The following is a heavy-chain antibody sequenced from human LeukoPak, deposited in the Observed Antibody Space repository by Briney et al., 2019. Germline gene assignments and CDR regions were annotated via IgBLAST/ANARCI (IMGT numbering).Heavy chain of an antibody. J-gene: IGHJ4*02. CDR2: ISGSGGST. V-gene: IGHV3-23*01. Sequence: PGGSLRLSCAASGFTFSSYAMSWVRQAPGKGLEWVSAISGSGGSTYYADSVKGRFTISRDNSKNTLYLQMNSLRAEDTAVYYCANAVPYGDYALGIDYWGQGTLVTVSS. CDR1: GFTFSSYA. D-gene: IGHD4-17*01. CDR3: ANAVPYGDYALGIDY.